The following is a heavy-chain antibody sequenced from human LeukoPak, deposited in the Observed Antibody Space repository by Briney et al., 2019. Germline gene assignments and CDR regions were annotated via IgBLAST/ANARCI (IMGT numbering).Heavy chain of an antibody. J-gene: IGHJ4*02. D-gene: IGHD2-2*01. CDR3: AVHTSHIWRFDY. Sequence: SETLSLTCTVSGGSISSSSYYWGWIRQPPGKGLEWIGSIYYSGSTYYNPSLKSRVTISVDTSKNQFSLKLSSVTAADTAVYYCAVHTSHIWRFDYWGQGTLVTVSS. V-gene: IGHV4-39*01. CDR1: GGSISSSSYY. CDR2: IYYSGST.